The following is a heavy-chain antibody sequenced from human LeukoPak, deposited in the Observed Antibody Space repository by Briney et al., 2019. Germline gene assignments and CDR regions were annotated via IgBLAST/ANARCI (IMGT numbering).Heavy chain of an antibody. J-gene: IGHJ3*02. CDR2: IYYSGST. Sequence: SETLSLTCTVSGGSISSYYWSWIRQPPGKGLEWIGYIYYSGSTNYNPSLKSRVTISVDTSKNQFSLKLSSVTAADTAVYYCARDRPLGDDAFDIWGQGTMVTVSS. D-gene: IGHD3-10*01. V-gene: IGHV4-59*01. CDR1: GGSISSYY. CDR3: ARDRPLGDDAFDI.